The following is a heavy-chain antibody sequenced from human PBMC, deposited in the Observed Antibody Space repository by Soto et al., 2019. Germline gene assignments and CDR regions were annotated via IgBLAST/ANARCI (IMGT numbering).Heavy chain of an antibody. CDR3: AAVPGYYDSSGYYHYDAFDI. Sequence: SVKVSCKASGFTFTSSAVQWVRQARGQRLGWIGWIVVGSGNTNYAQKFQERVTITRDMSTSTAYMELSSLRSEDTAVYYCAAVPGYYDSSGYYHYDAFDIWGQGTMVTVSS. CDR2: IVVGSGNT. D-gene: IGHD3-22*01. V-gene: IGHV1-58*01. CDR1: GFTFTSSA. J-gene: IGHJ3*02.